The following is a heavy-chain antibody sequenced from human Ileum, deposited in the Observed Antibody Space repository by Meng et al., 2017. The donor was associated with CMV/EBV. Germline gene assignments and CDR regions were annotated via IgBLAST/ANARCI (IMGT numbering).Heavy chain of an antibody. CDR2: IYYSGST. Sequence: QVRLEESGPGLVKPSQTLSLICTVSGDSISSGDVYWTWIRQSPGKGPEWIGYIYYSGSTYYNPSLKSRLTIALDTSKNQFSLRLTSVTDADTGVYYCATEYSASPGWFDPWGQGILVTVSS. CDR3: ATEYSASPGWFDP. J-gene: IGHJ5*02. D-gene: IGHD5-12*01. V-gene: IGHV4-30-4*08. CDR1: GDSISSGDVY.